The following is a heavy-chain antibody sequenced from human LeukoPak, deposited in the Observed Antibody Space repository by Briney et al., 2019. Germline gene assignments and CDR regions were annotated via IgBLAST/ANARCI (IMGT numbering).Heavy chain of an antibody. D-gene: IGHD1-1*01. J-gene: IGHJ4*02. CDR1: GFTFSSYE. V-gene: IGHV3-48*03. CDR2: ISSSGSTI. CDR3: ARDLFHTPVGGATYK. Sequence: GGSLRLSCAASGFTFSSYEMNWVRQAPGKGLEWVSYISSSGSTIYYADSVKGRFTISRDNAKNSLYLQMNSLRAEDTAVYYCARDLFHTPVGGATYKWGQGTLVTVSS.